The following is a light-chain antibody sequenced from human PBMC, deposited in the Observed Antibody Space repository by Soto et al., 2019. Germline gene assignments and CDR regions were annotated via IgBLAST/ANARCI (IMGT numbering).Light chain of an antibody. Sequence: EIVMTQSPATLSVSPGERATLSCRASQSVSSNLAWYQQKPGQAPRLLIYGASTRATGIPARFSGSGSGTDFTLTISSLLSEDFAVYYCQQYNNWPQTFGQGTKVDIK. J-gene: IGKJ1*01. CDR3: QQYNNWPQT. CDR2: GAS. CDR1: QSVSSN. V-gene: IGKV3-15*01.